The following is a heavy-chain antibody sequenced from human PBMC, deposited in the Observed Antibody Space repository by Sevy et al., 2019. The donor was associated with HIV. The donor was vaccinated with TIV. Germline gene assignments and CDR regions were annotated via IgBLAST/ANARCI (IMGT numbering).Heavy chain of an antibody. CDR2: VYYTGGT. CDR1: GGSINSDN. CDR3: ARRNDFDI. Sequence: SETLSLTCTVSGGSINSDNWNWIRQPPGKGLEWIGYVYYTGGTNYNPSPKNGVTISVDRTKNQFSLKLTSVTAADTAVYYCARRNDFDIWGQGTMVTVSS. V-gene: IGHV4-59*08. J-gene: IGHJ3*02.